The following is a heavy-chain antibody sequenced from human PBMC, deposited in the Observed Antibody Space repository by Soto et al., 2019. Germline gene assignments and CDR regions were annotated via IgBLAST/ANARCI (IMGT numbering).Heavy chain of an antibody. CDR1: GFTFRNNV. V-gene: IGHV3-23*01. J-gene: IGHJ4*02. Sequence: GALRLSCAASGFTFRNNVLSWVRQAPGKGLDWVSGITGSGRDTYYADSVKGRFTISRDNSKNMVFLQMNSLRAEDTALYYCAKNGLDISPSAIDIWGPGTLVTVSS. CDR2: ITGSGRDT. CDR3: AKNGLDISPSAIDI. D-gene: IGHD2-8*01.